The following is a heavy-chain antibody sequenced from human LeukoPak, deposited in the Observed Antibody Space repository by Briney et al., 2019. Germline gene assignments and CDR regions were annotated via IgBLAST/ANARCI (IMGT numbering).Heavy chain of an antibody. J-gene: IGHJ6*02. CDR2: IYYSGST. CDR3: ATLYSSSWPYYYYYGMDV. Sequence: PSETLSLTCTVSGGSISSSSYYWGWIRQPPGKGLEWIGSIYYSGSTYYNPSLKSRVTISVDTSKNQFSLKLSSVTAADTAVYYCATLYSSSWPYYYYYGMDVWGQGTTVTVSS. V-gene: IGHV4-39*07. CDR1: GGSISSSSYY. D-gene: IGHD6-13*01.